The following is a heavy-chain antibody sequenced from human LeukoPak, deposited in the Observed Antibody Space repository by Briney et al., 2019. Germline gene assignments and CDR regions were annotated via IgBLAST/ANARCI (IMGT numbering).Heavy chain of an antibody. CDR3: AKALLIVVVPAAAYHY. D-gene: IGHD2-2*01. V-gene: IGHV3-23*01. CDR1: GFTFSSYG. Sequence: GGSLRLSCAASGFTFSSYGMSWVRQAPGKGLEWVSAISGSGGSTYYADSVKGRFTISRDNSKNTLYLQMNSLRAEDTAVYYCAKALLIVVVPAAAYHYWGQGTLVTVSS. CDR2: ISGSGGST. J-gene: IGHJ4*02.